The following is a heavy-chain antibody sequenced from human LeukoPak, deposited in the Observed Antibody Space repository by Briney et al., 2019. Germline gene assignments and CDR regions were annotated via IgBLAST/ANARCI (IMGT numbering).Heavy chain of an antibody. D-gene: IGHD7-27*01. CDR2: ISGSGGST. J-gene: IGHJ4*02. V-gene: IGHV3-23*01. CDR3: AKDDVPSNWGALGLFDY. CDR1: GFTFSTYA. Sequence: GGSLRLSCTASGFTFSTYAMSWVRQAPGKGLEWVSAISGSGGSTYYADSVKGRFTISRDNSKKTLYLQMNSLRAEDAAVYYCAKDDVPSNWGALGLFDYWGQGTLVTVSS.